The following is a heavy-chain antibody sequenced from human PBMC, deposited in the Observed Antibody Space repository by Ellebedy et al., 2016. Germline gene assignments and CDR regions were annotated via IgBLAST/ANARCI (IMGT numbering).Heavy chain of an antibody. CDR2: ISYDGSNK. J-gene: IGHJ6*03. CDR3: ARDLYYYVAVYYYYKDV. CDR1: GFTFSSYA. D-gene: IGHD3-16*01. Sequence: GGSLRLSXAASGFTFSSYAMHWVRQAPGKGLEWVAVISYDGSNKYYADSVKGRFTISRDNSKNTLYLQMNSLRAEDTAVYYCARDLYYYVAVYYYYKDVWGKGTTVTVSS. V-gene: IGHV3-30-3*01.